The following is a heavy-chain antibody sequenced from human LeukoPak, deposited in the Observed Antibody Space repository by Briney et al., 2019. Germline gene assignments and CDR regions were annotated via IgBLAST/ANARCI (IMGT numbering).Heavy chain of an antibody. CDR2: IYHSGST. V-gene: IGHV4-38-2*02. CDR3: ARDRRYYYDNSGYPDY. CDR1: GYSLSSGYY. Sequence: NSSETLSLTCTVSGYSLSSGYYWGWIRQPPGKGLEWIGSIYHSGSTYYNPSLKSRVTISVDTSKNQFSLKLSSVTAADTAVYYCARDRRYYYDNSGYPDYWGQGTLVTVSS. D-gene: IGHD3-22*01. J-gene: IGHJ4*02.